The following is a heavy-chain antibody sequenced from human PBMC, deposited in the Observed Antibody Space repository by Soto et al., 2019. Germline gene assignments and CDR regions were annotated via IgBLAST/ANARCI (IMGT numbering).Heavy chain of an antibody. CDR3: AGAYCGGDCLPSFDY. V-gene: IGHV6-1*01. D-gene: IGHD2-21*01. CDR1: GDSVSSNSAA. J-gene: IGHJ4*02. CDR2: TYYRSKWYN. Sequence: SQTLSLTCAISGDSVSSNSAAWNLIRQSPSRGLEWLGRTYYRSKWYNDYAVSVKSRITINPDTSKNQFSLQLNSVTPEDTAVYYCAGAYCGGDCLPSFDYWGQGTLVTVST.